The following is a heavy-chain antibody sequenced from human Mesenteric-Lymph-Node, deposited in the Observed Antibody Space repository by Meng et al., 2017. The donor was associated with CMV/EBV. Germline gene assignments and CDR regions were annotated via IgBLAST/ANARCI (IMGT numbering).Heavy chain of an antibody. CDR3: ARGEGGSSWYLLDL. D-gene: IGHD6-13*01. J-gene: IGHJ5*02. V-gene: IGHV3-30*02. CDR2: IRYDGSNK. Sequence: GESLKISCAASGFTFSSYGMHWVRQAPGKGLEWVAFIRYDGSNKYYADSVKGRFTISRDNSKNTVYLQMNSLRDEDTAVYHCARGEGGSSWYLLDLWGQGTLVTVSS. CDR1: GFTFSSYG.